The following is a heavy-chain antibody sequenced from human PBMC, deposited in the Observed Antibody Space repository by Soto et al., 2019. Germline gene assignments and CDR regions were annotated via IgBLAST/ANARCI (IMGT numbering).Heavy chain of an antibody. V-gene: IGHV1-18*04. Sequence: ASVKVSCKASGYPFTTYGITWVRQAPGQGLEWMGWISTYNGNTNYAQSLQGRVTMTRETSSTTAYMELRSLRSDDTAVYYCARVMTTFGVVNKRPDHWG. CDR1: GYPFTTYG. CDR2: ISTYNGNT. D-gene: IGHD3-3*01. CDR3: ARVMTTFGVVNKRPDH. J-gene: IGHJ4*01.